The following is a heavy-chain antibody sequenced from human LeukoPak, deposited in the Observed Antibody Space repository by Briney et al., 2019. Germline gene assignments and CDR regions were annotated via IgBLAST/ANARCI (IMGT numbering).Heavy chain of an antibody. Sequence: GGSLRLSCAASGFTVSSNYMSWVRQAPGKGLEWVSVIYSGGSTYYADSVKGRFTISRDNSKNTLYLQMNSLRAEDTAVYYCARDRNGLGSYYGRVYYYYGMDVWGQGTTVTVSS. D-gene: IGHD3-10*01. V-gene: IGHV3-66*01. CDR2: IYSGGST. CDR3: ARDRNGLGSYYGRVYYYYGMDV. CDR1: GFTVSSNY. J-gene: IGHJ6*02.